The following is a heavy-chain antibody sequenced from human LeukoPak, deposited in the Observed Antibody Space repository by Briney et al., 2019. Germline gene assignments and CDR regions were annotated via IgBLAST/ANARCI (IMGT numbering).Heavy chain of an antibody. J-gene: IGHJ4*02. CDR1: GGSISSYY. CDR3: ARGGSGFDY. V-gene: IGHV4-59*01. CDR2: IYYSGST. Sequence: SETLSLTFTVSGGSISSYYWSWLRQPPGKGLEWLGYIYYSGSTNYNPSLKSRVTISVDTSKNQFSLKLSSVTAADTAVYYCARGGSGFDYWGQGTLVTVSS. D-gene: IGHD6-19*01.